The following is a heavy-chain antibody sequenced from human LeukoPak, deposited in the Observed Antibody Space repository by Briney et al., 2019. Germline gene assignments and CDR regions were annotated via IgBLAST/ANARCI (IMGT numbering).Heavy chain of an antibody. CDR1: GFMFHDYA. V-gene: IGHV3-43*02. J-gene: IGHJ4*02. CDR2: ISGDGSST. CDR3: ARESESSGWYDY. D-gene: IGHD6-19*01. Sequence: PWGSLKLSCAAPGFMFHDYAIHWVRQAPGKGLEWVSLISGDGSSTFYADSVKGRFTISRDNSKNSLYLQMNSLRSDDTALYYCARESESSGWYDYWGQGTLVTVSS.